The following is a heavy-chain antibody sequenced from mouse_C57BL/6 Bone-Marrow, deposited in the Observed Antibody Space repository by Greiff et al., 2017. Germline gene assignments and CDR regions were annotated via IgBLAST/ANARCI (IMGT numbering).Heavy chain of an antibody. J-gene: IGHJ2*01. CDR2: INPGSGGT. Sequence: VQLQQSGAELVRPGTSVKVSCKASGYAFTNYLIEWVKQRPGQGLEWIGVINPGSGGTNYNEKFKGKATLTADKSSSTAYMQLSSLTSEDSAVYFSASGGYYGNRFDYWGQGTTLTVSS. D-gene: IGHD2-1*01. CDR3: ASGGYYGNRFDY. V-gene: IGHV1-54*01. CDR1: GYAFTNYL.